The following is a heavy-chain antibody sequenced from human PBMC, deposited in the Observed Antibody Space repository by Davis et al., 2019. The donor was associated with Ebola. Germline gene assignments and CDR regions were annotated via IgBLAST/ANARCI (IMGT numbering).Heavy chain of an antibody. CDR1: GFTVSSNY. D-gene: IGHD5-24*01. CDR3: ARTDGYRFGWFDP. Sequence: GESLKVSCAASGFTVSSNYMSWVRQAPGKGLEWVSVIYSGGSTYYADSVKGRFTISRHNSKNTLYLQMNSLRAEDTVVYYCARTDGYRFGWFDPWGQGTLVTVSS. J-gene: IGHJ5*02. V-gene: IGHV3-53*04. CDR2: IYSGGST.